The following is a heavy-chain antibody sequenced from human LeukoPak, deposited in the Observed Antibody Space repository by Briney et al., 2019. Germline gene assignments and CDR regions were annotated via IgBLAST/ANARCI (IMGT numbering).Heavy chain of an antibody. CDR1: GGTFSSYA. V-gene: IGHV1-69*04. D-gene: IGHD1-26*01. Sequence: SVKVSCKASGGTFSSYAISWVRQAPGQGLEWMGRIIPILGIANYAQKFQGRVTITADKSTSTAYMELSSLRSEDTAVYYCARDSGSRVAFDIWGQGTMVTVSS. J-gene: IGHJ3*02. CDR3: ARDSGSRVAFDI. CDR2: IIPILGIA.